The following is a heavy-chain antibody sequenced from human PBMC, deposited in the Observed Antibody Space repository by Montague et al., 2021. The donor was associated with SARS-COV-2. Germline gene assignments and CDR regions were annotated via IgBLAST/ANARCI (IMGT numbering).Heavy chain of an antibody. Sequence: SLRLSCAASGFTFSTYAMNWVRQAPGKGLEWVSGISGSGGGTFYADSVKGRFTISRDNSKNTLCLQMNSLRAEDTAVYFCAKGSLPGDFVFHYWGQGTLVTVSS. J-gene: IGHJ4*02. CDR1: GFTFSTYA. V-gene: IGHV3-23*01. CDR3: AKGSLPGDFVFHY. CDR2: ISGSGGGT. D-gene: IGHD4-17*01.